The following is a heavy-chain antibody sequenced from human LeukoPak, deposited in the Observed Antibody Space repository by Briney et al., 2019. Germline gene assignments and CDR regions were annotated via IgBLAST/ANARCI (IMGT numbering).Heavy chain of an antibody. CDR2: ISGSGSNT. CDR1: GFTFSSYA. J-gene: IGHJ3*02. CDR3: ARGRYWTPI. V-gene: IGHV3-23*01. D-gene: IGHD1-1*01. Sequence: GGSLRLSCAASGFTFSSYAMSWVRQAPGKGLEWVSAISGSGSNTYYADSVKGRFTMSRDNSKNTLYLQMNSLRAEGTAVYYCARGRYWTPIWGQGTMVTVSS.